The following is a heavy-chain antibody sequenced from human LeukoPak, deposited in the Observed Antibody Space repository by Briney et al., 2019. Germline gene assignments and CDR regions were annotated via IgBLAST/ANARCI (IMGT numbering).Heavy chain of an antibody. CDR3: ARDTGYSYGTDRLGY. D-gene: IGHD5-18*01. CDR1: GGSFSGYY. Sequence: PSETLSLTCAVYGGSFSGYYWSGLRQPPGKGLEWFGEINHSGSTNYNPSLKSRVTISVDTSKNQFSLKLSSVTAADTAVYYCARDTGYSYGTDRLGYRGQGTLVTVSS. V-gene: IGHV4-34*01. CDR2: INHSGST. J-gene: IGHJ4*02.